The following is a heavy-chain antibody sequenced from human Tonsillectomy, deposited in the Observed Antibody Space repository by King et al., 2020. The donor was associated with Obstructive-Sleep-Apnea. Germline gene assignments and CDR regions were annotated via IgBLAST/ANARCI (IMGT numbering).Heavy chain of an antibody. CDR2: ISSNGGST. V-gene: IGHV3-64D*06. CDR1: GFTFSSYA. Sequence: VQLVESGGGLVQPVGSLRLSCSASGFTFSSYAMHWVRQAPGKGLEYVSAISSNGGSTYYADSVKGRFTISRDNSKNTLYLQMSSLRAEDTAVYYCVKAVTRVPPKTENWFDPWGQGTLVTVSS. CDR3: VKAVTRVPPKTENWFDP. J-gene: IGHJ5*02. D-gene: IGHD1-1*01.